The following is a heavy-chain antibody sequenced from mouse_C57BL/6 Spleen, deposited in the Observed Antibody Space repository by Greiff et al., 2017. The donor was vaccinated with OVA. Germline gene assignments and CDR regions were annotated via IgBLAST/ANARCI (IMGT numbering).Heavy chain of an antibody. D-gene: IGHD1-3*01. J-gene: IGHJ4*01. V-gene: IGHV1-82*01. Sequence: VQLQQSGPELVKPGASVKISCKASGYAFSSSWMNWVKQRPGTGLEWIGRIYPGDGDTNYNGKFKGKATLTADKSSSTAYMQLSSLTSEDSAVYFCARDNYSYYAMDYWGQGTSVTVSS. CDR2: IYPGDGDT. CDR3: ARDNYSYYAMDY. CDR1: GYAFSSSW.